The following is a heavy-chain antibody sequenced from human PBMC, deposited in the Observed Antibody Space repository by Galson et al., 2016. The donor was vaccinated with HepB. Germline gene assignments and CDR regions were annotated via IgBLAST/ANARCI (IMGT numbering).Heavy chain of an antibody. J-gene: IGHJ6*02. CDR1: GYTFATYG. CDR3: ARDMAPIQLWLRYYYYGMDV. Sequence: SVKVSCKASGYTFATYGFSWVRQAPGQRLEWMGWINAGHGNTKYSQKFQGRVTITRDTSASTAYMELSSLRSDDTAGYYCARDMAPIQLWLRYYYYGMDVWGQGTTVTVSS. V-gene: IGHV1-3*01. CDR2: INAGHGNT. D-gene: IGHD5-18*01.